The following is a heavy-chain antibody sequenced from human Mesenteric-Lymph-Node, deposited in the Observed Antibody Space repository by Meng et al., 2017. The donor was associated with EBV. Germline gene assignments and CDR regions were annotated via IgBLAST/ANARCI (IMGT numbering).Heavy chain of an antibody. J-gene: IGHJ4*02. Sequence: MQLVQSGAEVKKPGSAVRVPCQASGCTLSSYGISGVRQAPGQGLEWMGGIIPVFGTAKYAQKFQGRVTITADKSTSTGYMELRSRRSEDTALYYCVTDDFEIPGDWGQGTLVTVSS. V-gene: IGHV1-69*06. CDR3: VTDDFEIPGD. CDR1: GCTLSSYG. CDR2: IIPVFGTA. D-gene: IGHD3/OR15-3a*01.